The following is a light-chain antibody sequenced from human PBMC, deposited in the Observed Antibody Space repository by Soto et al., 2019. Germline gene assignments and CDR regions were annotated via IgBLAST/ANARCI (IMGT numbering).Light chain of an antibody. CDR2: GAS. J-gene: IGKJ2*01. CDR3: QQYGSSPYT. V-gene: IGKV3-20*01. CDR1: QSVSSNY. Sequence: EIVLTQSPGTLSLSPGERATLSCRASQSVSSNYLAWYQQKPGRAPRLLVFGASSRATGIQDRFSGSGSGTDFTLTISRLEPEDFAVYYWQQYGSSPYTFGQGTKLE.